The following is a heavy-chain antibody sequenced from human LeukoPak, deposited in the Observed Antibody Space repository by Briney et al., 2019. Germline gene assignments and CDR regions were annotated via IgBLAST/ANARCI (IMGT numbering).Heavy chain of an antibody. Sequence: GGSLRLSCAASGFTFSDYYMSWIRQAPGKGLEWVSYISSSGSTIYYSDSVKGRFTISRDNANNSLYLQMNSLRAEDTAVYYCARDLAVAGGWFDPWGQGTLVTVSS. D-gene: IGHD6-19*01. CDR3: ARDLAVAGGWFDP. J-gene: IGHJ5*02. V-gene: IGHV3-11*01. CDR1: GFTFSDYY. CDR2: ISSSGSTI.